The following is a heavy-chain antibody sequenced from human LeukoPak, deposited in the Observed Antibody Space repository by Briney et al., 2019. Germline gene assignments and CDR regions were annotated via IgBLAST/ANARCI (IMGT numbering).Heavy chain of an antibody. V-gene: IGHV4-59*01. J-gene: IGHJ4*02. Sequence: KPSETLSLTCTVSGASISSYYWSWIRQPPGKGLEWIGHIYYSGSTDYNPSLKSRVTISVDTSKNQFSLKMSSVTAADTAVYYCARSGVWGQGTLVTVSS. CDR3: ARSGV. D-gene: IGHD6-25*01. CDR2: IYYSGST. CDR1: GASISSYY.